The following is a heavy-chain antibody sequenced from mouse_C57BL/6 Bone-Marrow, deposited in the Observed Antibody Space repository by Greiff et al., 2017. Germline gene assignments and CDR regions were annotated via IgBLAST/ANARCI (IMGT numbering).Heavy chain of an antibody. V-gene: IGHV14-3*01. Sequence: VQLKQSVAELVRPGASVKLSCTASGFNIKNTYMHWVKQRPERGLEWIGRIDPANGNTKYAPKFQGKATITADTSSNTAYLQLSSLTSEDTAIYYCASLRLYYGYDPDYGGQGTTLTVTS. CDR3: ASLRLYYGYDPDY. J-gene: IGHJ2*01. CDR2: IDPANGNT. D-gene: IGHD2-2*01. CDR1: GFNIKNTY.